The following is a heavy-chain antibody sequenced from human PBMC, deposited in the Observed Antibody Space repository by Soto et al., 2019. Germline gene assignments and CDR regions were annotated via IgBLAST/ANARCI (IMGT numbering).Heavy chain of an antibody. CDR1: GFTFSTYA. J-gene: IGHJ4*02. D-gene: IGHD3-3*01. CDR3: AKGAGDYDFWSGYYDSGHDY. V-gene: IGHV3-23*01. Sequence: GGSLRLSCAASGFTFSTYAMSWFRQAPGKGLEWVSTISGSGDRTYYADSVKGRFTISRDNSKNTLYLQMNSLRSEDTAVYYCAKGAGDYDFWSGYYDSGHDYWGQGTLGTVSS. CDR2: ISGSGDRT.